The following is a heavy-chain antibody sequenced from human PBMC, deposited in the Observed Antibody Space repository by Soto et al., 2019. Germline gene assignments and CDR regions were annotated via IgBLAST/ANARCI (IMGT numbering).Heavy chain of an antibody. J-gene: IGHJ4*02. CDR2: ISSGGTT. V-gene: IGHV3-53*01. CDR3: ARDRR. Sequence: WGSLRLSCAASGFTGSSYYMSWVRQAPGKGLECVSVISSGGTTYYADSVKGRFTISRDNSNNTLYLQMNSLRAEDTAVYYCARDRRWGQGTLVTVSS. CDR1: GFTGSSYY.